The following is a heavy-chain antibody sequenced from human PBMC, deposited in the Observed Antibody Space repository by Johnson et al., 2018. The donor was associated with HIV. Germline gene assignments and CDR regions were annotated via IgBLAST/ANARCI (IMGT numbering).Heavy chain of an antibody. Sequence: QVQLVESGGGVVQPGRSLRLSCAASAFTFSSYGMHWVRQAPGKGLEWVAVISFDGNNKYYTDSVKGRFTISRDNSKNTLYLQMNSLRAEDTAVYYCAKWTRDGYNYVHAFDSWGQGTMVTVSS. V-gene: IGHV3-30*18. CDR3: AKWTRDGYNYVHAFDS. CDR2: ISFDGNNK. CDR1: AFTFSSYG. D-gene: IGHD5-24*01. J-gene: IGHJ3*02.